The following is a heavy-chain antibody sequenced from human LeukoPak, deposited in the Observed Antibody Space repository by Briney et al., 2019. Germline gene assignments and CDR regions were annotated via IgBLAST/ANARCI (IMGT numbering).Heavy chain of an antibody. V-gene: IGHV3-23*01. CDR2: ISGSGGST. CDR1: GFTFSSYA. D-gene: IGHD2-21*02. Sequence: GGSLRLSCAASGFTFSSYAMSWGRQAPGKGLEWGSAISGSGGSTYYAESVRGRFTISRANSKNPLNLQMNSLRAEDTAVYYCAKGETPYCGGDCYSDSWGPGTLVTVSS. J-gene: IGHJ4*02. CDR3: AKGETPYCGGDCYSDS.